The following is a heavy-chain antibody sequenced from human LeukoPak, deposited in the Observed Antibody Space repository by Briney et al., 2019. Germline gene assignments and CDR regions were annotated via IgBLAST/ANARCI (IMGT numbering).Heavy chain of an antibody. CDR2: IYRSGST. CDR1: GGSISSYY. J-gene: IGHJ4*02. V-gene: IGHV4-4*09. D-gene: IGHD6-6*01. CDR3: ARYSSSSPVDY. Sequence: PSETLSLTCTVSGGSISSYYWSWIRQPPGKGLEWIGYIYRSGSTYYNPSLKSRVTISVDGSKNQFSLKLSSVTAADTAVYYCARYSSSSPVDYWGQGTLVTVSS.